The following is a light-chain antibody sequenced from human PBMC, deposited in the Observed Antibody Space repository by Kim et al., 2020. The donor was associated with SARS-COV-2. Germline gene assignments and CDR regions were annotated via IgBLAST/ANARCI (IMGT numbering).Light chain of an antibody. CDR2: GAS. J-gene: IGKJ4*01. V-gene: IGKV3-20*01. CDR3: QQYGSSAT. CDR1: QSVSNSY. Sequence: LSPGERATLSCRASQSVSNSYLAWYQQKPGQAPRLLIYGASSRATGIPDRFSGSGSGTDFTLTISRLEPEDFAVYYCQQYGSSATFGGGTKVDIK.